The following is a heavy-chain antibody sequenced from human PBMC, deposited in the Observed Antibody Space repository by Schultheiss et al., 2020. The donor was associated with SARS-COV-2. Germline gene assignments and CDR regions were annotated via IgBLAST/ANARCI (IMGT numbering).Heavy chain of an antibody. V-gene: IGHV3-21*01. J-gene: IGHJ4*02. CDR3: ARVINGITSTYFDY. CDR2: ISSSSSYI. Sequence: GESLKISCAASGFTFSSYSMNWVRQAPGKGLEWVSSISSSSSYIYYADSVKGRFTISRDNAKNSLYLQMNSLRAEDTAVYYCARVINGITSTYFDYWGQGTLVTVSS. CDR1: GFTFSSYS. D-gene: IGHD3-10*01.